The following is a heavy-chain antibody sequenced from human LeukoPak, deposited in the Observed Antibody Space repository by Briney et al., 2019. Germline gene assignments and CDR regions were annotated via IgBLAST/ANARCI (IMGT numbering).Heavy chain of an antibody. CDR3: AKATGIAAAGPFYGMDV. Sequence: PGGSLRLSCAASGFTFSSYAMSWVRQPAGKGLEWVSAISGSGGSTYYADSVKGRFTISRDNSKNTLYLQMNSLRAEDTAVYYCAKATGIAAAGPFYGMDVWGQGTTVTVSS. V-gene: IGHV3-23*01. J-gene: IGHJ6*02. CDR1: GFTFSSYA. D-gene: IGHD6-13*01. CDR2: ISGSGGST.